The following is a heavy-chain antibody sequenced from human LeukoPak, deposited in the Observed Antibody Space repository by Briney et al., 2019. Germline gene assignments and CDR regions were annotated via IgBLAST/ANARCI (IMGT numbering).Heavy chain of an antibody. CDR3: AKRSRYCSGGSCYSGIDY. CDR1: GFTFSSYA. Sequence: PGGSLRLSCAASGFTFSSYAMSWVRQAPGKGLEWVSAISGSGGSTYYADSVKGRFTISRDNSKNTLYLQMNSLRAEDTAVYYCAKRSRYCSGGSCYSGIDYWGQGTLVTVSS. J-gene: IGHJ4*02. D-gene: IGHD2-15*01. CDR2: ISGSGGST. V-gene: IGHV3-23*01.